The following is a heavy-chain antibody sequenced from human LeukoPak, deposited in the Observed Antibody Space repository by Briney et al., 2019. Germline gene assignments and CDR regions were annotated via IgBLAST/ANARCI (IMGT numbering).Heavy chain of an antibody. CDR2: IYYSGST. CDR1: GGSISNVDYY. CDR3: ARDPGLDYYGSGSYSYYFDY. J-gene: IGHJ4*02. D-gene: IGHD3-10*01. Sequence: SETLSLTCTVSGGSISNVDYYWSWIRQHPGKGLEWIGYIYYSGSTNYNPSLKSRVTISVDTSKNQFSLKLSSVTAADTAVYYCARDPGLDYYGSGSYSYYFDYWGQGTLVTVSS. V-gene: IGHV4-61*08.